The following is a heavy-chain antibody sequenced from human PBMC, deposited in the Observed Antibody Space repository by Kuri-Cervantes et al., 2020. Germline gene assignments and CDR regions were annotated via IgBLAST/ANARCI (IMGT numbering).Heavy chain of an antibody. J-gene: IGHJ4*02. D-gene: IGHD6-25*01. CDR2: IYYSGST. V-gene: IGHV4-39*07. Sequence: SETLSLTCTVSGGSISSSSYYWGWIRQPPGKGLEWIGSIYYSGSTYYNPSLKGRVTISVDTSKNQFSLNLISVTAADTAVYYCARDLYSGAPGAYWGQGTLVTVSS. CDR3: ARDLYSGAPGAY. CDR1: GGSISSSSYY.